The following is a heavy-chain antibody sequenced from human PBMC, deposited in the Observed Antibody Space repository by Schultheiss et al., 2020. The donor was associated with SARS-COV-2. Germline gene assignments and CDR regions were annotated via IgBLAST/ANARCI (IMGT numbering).Heavy chain of an antibody. J-gene: IGHJ4*02. CDR1: GYTFTSYG. CDR3: ARGYSGSYFQIGTYFDY. D-gene: IGHD1-26*01. V-gene: IGHV1-18*01. CDR2: ISAYNGNT. Sequence: ASVKVSCKASGYTFTSYGISWVRQAPGQGLEWMGWISAYNGNTNYAQKLQGRVTMTTDTSTSTAYMELRSLRSDDTAVYYCARGYSGSYFQIGTYFDYWGQGTLVTVSS.